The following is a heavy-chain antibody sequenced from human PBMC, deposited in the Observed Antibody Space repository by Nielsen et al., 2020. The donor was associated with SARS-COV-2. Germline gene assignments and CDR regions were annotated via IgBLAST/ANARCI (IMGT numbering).Heavy chain of an antibody. J-gene: IGHJ4*02. CDR3: AKDGQVWDDSSGQIGY. V-gene: IGHV6-1*01. CDR1: GDSVSSNSAA. Sequence: SETLSLTCAISGDSVSSNSAAWNWIRQSPSRGLEWLGRTYYRSKWYNDYAVSVKSRITINPDTSKNQFSLQLNSVTPEDTAVYYCAKDGQVWDDSSGQIGYWGQGTLVTVS. CDR2: TYYRSKWYN. D-gene: IGHD3-22*01.